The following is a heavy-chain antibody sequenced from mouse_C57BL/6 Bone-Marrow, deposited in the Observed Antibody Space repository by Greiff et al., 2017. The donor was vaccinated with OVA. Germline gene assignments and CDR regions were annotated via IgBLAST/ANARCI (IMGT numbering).Heavy chain of an antibody. CDR1: GYTFTSYW. Sequence: QVQLQQPGAELVKPGASVKLSCKASGYTFTSYWMQWVKQRPGQGLEWIGEIDPSDSYTNYTPTFKGKATLTVDTSSSTASMQLSSLTSEDSAVYYCASDYYGSSYGWYFDVWGTGTTVTVSS. CDR2: IDPSDSYT. V-gene: IGHV1-50*01. J-gene: IGHJ1*03. D-gene: IGHD1-1*01. CDR3: ASDYYGSSYGWYFDV.